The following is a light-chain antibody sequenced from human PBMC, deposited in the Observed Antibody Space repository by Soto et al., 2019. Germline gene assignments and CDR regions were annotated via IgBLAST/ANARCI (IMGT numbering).Light chain of an antibody. CDR2: AAS. V-gene: IGKV1-39*01. Sequence: DIQMTQSPSSLPASVGDRVTLTCRASQSISTYLNWYQQKPGKAPKLLIHAASTLQSGVPSRLSGSGSATEFTLTISSLQPEDFATYYCQQSYTIPYTFGQGNKLEIK. J-gene: IGKJ2*01. CDR1: QSISTY. CDR3: QQSYTIPYT.